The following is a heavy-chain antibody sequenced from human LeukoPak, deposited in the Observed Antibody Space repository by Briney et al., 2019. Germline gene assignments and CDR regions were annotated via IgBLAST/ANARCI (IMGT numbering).Heavy chain of an antibody. CDR2: MNPNSGNT. Sequence: GASVKVSCKASGYTFTSYDINWVRQATGQGLEWMGWMNPNSGNTGYAQKFQGRVTMTRNTSISTVYMELSSLRSEDTAVYYCARGRVDTAMATYYWGQGTLVTVSS. CDR1: GYTFTSYD. V-gene: IGHV1-8*01. CDR3: ARGRVDTAMATYY. D-gene: IGHD5-18*01. J-gene: IGHJ4*02.